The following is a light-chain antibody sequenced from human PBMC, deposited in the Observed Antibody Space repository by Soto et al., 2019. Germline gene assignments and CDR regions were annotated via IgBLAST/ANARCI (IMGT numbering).Light chain of an antibody. CDR3: NSYTSSSTLV. V-gene: IGLV2-14*01. CDR1: NSDVGNYNY. J-gene: IGLJ1*01. CDR2: EVT. Sequence: QSALTQPASVSGSPGQSITISCTGTNSDVGNYNYVSWYQQHPDKVPKLMIFEVTNRPSGISDRFSGSKSGSTASLTISGLQAEDEADYYCNSYTSSSTLVFGTGTKLTVL.